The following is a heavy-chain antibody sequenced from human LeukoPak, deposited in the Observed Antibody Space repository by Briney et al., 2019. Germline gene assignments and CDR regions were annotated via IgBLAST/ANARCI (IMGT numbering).Heavy chain of an antibody. V-gene: IGHV4-4*09. CDR1: GGSISSYY. CDR2: IYTSGST. J-gene: IGHJ6*04. CDR3: ARHSQLYCSSTSWYCWMDV. D-gene: IGHD2-2*01. Sequence: SETLSLTCTVSGGSISSYYWSWIRQPPGKGLEWIGYIYTSGSTRYNPSLKSRVTISVDTSKNQFSPKLSSVTAADTAVYYCARHSQLYCSSTSWYCWMDVWGKGTTVTVSS.